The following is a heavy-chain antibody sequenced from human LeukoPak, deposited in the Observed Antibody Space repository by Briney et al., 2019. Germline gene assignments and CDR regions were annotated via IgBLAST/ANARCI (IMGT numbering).Heavy chain of an antibody. V-gene: IGHV2-5*02. CDR1: GFSLSTRGVG. CDR2: IYLDDDK. Sequence: SAPTLVKPTQTLTLTCTFSGFSLSTRGVGVGWIRQPPGKALELHYPIYLDDDKRYSAPLKSRLTITKDTSKNQVVLTMNNMDPVDTATYYCAHRIFRTGFDPWGQGTLVTVSS. CDR3: AHRIFRTGFDP. D-gene: IGHD1-14*01. J-gene: IGHJ5*02.